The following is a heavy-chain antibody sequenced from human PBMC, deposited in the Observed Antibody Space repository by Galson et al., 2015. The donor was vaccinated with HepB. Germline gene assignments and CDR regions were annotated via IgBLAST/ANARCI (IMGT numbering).Heavy chain of an antibody. D-gene: IGHD5-18*01. CDR3: AKGYGLFNS. V-gene: IGHV3-23*01. CDR2: ITGKGDST. J-gene: IGHJ5*01. CDR1: GFAFDSHA. Sequence: SLRLSCAASGFAFDSHAMSWVRQAPGRGLEWISGITGKGDSTLYADSVKGRFTDSKDNSNKMLYLQMNSLRAEDAGLYFCAKGYGLFNSWGQGILVTVSS.